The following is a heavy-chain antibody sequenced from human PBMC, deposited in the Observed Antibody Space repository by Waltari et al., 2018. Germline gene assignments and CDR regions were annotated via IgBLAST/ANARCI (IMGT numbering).Heavy chain of an antibody. V-gene: IGHV1-69-2*01. CDR2: VDPEDGET. CDR1: GYTFTDYY. CDR3: ATIYDFWSGYTKPYFDY. Sequence: EVQLVQSGAEVKKPGATVKISCKASGYTFTDYYMHWVQPAPGKGLEWMGRVDPEDGETIYAEKFQGRVTITADTSTDTAYMELSSLRSEDTAVYYCATIYDFWSGYTKPYFDYWGQGTLVTVSS. D-gene: IGHD3-3*01. J-gene: IGHJ4*02.